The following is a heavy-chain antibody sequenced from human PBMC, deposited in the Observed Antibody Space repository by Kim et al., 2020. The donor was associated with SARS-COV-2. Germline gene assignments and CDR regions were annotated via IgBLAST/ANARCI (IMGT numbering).Heavy chain of an antibody. CDR3: ARDSSSHANWFDP. J-gene: IGHJ5*02. D-gene: IGHD2-2*01. CDR1: GYTFTGYY. Sequence: ASVKVSCKASGYTFTGYYMHWVRQAPGQGLEWMGWINPNSGGTNYAQKFQGRVTMTRDTSISTAYMELSRLRSDDTAVYYCARDSSSHANWFDPWGQGTLVTVSS. V-gene: IGHV1-2*02. CDR2: INPNSGGT.